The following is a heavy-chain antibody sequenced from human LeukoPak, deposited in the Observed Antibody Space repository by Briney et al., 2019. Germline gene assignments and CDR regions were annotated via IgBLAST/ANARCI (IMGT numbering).Heavy chain of an antibody. CDR3: ARAAGHYFDY. CDR2: ISSTSSDL. CDR1: GFNFKSYS. Sequence: PGGSLRLSCAASGFNFKSYSMNWVRQAPGKGLVWVSFISSTSSDLLYADSVKGRFTVSRDNGKNSLYLQTNSLRAEDTAVYYCARAAGHYFDYWGQGSLVNVSS. D-gene: IGHD3-10*01. J-gene: IGHJ4*02. V-gene: IGHV3-21*06.